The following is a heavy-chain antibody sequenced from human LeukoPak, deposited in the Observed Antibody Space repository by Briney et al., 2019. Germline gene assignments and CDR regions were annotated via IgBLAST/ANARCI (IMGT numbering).Heavy chain of an antibody. CDR2: IIPIFGTA. CDR3: AREKVPNMVRGVSYYDY. D-gene: IGHD3-10*01. Sequence: SVKVSCKASGGTFSSYAISWVRQAPGQGLEWMGGIIPIFGTANYAQKFQGRVTITADESTSTAYMELSSLRSEDTAVYYCAREKVPNMVRGVSYYDYWGQGTLVTVSS. V-gene: IGHV1-69*01. J-gene: IGHJ4*02. CDR1: GGTFSSYA.